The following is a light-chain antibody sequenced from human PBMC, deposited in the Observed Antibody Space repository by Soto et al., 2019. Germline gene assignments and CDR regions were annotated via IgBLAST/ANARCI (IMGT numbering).Light chain of an antibody. J-gene: IGKJ1*01. Sequence: DIQMTQSPSTLSASVGDTVTVTCRASQSIGRWLAWYQQKPGKAPKLLIFDASTLENEVPARFSGSRSGPEFSLTISSLQPDDFATYYCQQYYSYWTFGQGTKVEIK. CDR2: DAS. V-gene: IGKV1-5*01. CDR3: QQYYSYWT. CDR1: QSIGRW.